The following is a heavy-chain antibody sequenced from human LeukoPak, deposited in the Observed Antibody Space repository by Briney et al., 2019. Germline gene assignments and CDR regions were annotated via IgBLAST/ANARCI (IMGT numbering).Heavy chain of an antibody. J-gene: IGHJ4*02. CDR2: INPSGGST. Sequence: ASVKVSCKASGYTFTSYYMHWERQAPGQGLEWMGIINPSGGSTSYAQKFQGRVTMTRDTSTSTVYMELSSLRSEDTAVYYCARFSVAATDFDYWGQGTLVTVSS. V-gene: IGHV1-46*01. D-gene: IGHD2-15*01. CDR1: GYTFTSYY. CDR3: ARFSVAATDFDY.